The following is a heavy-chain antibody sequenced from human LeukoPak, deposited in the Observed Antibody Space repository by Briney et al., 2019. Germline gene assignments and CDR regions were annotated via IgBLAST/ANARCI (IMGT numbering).Heavy chain of an antibody. Sequence: GGSLRLSCVASGFPFSSYSMTWVRQAPGKGLEWVANIKPDGTTKFYVDSVKGRFTISRDNALNSLYLQMNSLRAEDTAIYYCARSIPYGTTWYGRSDYWGQGTLVTVSS. CDR2: IKPDGTTK. CDR1: GFPFSSYS. D-gene: IGHD6-13*01. J-gene: IGHJ4*02. V-gene: IGHV3-7*03. CDR3: ARSIPYGTTWYGRSDY.